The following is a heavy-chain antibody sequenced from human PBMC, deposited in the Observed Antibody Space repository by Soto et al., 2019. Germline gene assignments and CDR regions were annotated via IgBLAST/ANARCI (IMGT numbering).Heavy chain of an antibody. CDR3: ARGGAIPHYNWFDP. D-gene: IGHD1-26*01. V-gene: IGHV1-69*13. CDR1: GGTFSSYA. J-gene: IGHJ5*02. CDR2: IIPIFGTA. Sequence: GASVKVSCKASGGTFSSYATSWVRQAPGQGLEWMGGIIPIFGTANYAQKFQGRVTITADESTSTAYMELSSLRSEDTAVYYCARGGAIPHYNWFDPWGQGTLVTVSS.